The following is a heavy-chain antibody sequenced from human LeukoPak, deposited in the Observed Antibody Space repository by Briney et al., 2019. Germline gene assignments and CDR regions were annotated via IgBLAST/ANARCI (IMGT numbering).Heavy chain of an antibody. CDR2: MYSGGST. Sequence: GGSLRLSCAASGFTVSSNYMSWVRQAPGKGLEWVSVMYSGGSTYYADSVKGRFTISRDNSKNTLYLQMNSLRAEDTAVYYCARDSGLLPYGMDVWGQGTTVTVSS. D-gene: IGHD1-26*01. J-gene: IGHJ6*02. CDR3: ARDSGLLPYGMDV. CDR1: GFTVSSNY. V-gene: IGHV3-66*01.